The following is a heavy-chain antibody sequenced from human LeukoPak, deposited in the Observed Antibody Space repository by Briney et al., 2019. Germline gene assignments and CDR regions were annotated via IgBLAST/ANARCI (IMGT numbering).Heavy chain of an antibody. Sequence: SETLSLTCTVSGGSISSYYWSWIRQPPGKGLEWIGYIYYSGSTNYNPSLKSRVTISVDTSKNQFSLKLSSVTAADTAVYYCARSGYSGYDPYDYWGQGTLVTVSS. CDR1: GGSISSYY. CDR3: ARSGYSGYDPYDY. V-gene: IGHV4-59*01. CDR2: IYYSGST. J-gene: IGHJ4*02. D-gene: IGHD5-12*01.